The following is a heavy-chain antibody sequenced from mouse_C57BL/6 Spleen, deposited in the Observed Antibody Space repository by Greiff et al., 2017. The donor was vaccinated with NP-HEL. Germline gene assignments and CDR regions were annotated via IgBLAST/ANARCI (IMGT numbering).Heavy chain of an antibody. CDR2: INYDGSST. D-gene: IGHD2-1*01. CDR3: AREYGNYGAMDY. CDR1: GFTFSDYY. J-gene: IGHJ4*01. V-gene: IGHV5-16*01. Sequence: EVKLVESEGGLVQPGSSMKLSCTASGFTFSDYYMAWVRQVPEKGLEWVANINYDGSSTYYLDSLKSRFIISRDNAKNILYLQMSSLKSEDTATYYCAREYGNYGAMDYWGQGTSVTVSS.